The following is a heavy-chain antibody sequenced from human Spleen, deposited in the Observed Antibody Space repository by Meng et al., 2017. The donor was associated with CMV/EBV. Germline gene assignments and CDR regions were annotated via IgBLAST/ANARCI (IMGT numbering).Heavy chain of an antibody. J-gene: IGHJ6*02. V-gene: IGHV1-69*16. D-gene: IGHD3-22*01. CDR2: IIPILGIA. Sequence: SVKVSCKASGGTFSSYTISWVRQAPGQGLEWMGRIIPILGIANYAQKFQGRVTITTDESTSTAYMELSSLRSEDTAVYYCARDYYYDSSGYYLHYYYYGMDVWGQGTTVTVSS. CDR3: ARDYYYDSSGYYLHYYYYGMDV. CDR1: GGTFSSYT.